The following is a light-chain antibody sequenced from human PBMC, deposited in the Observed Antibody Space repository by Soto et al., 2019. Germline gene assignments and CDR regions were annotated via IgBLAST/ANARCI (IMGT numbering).Light chain of an antibody. Sequence: EIVLTQSAGTLSWSPGERATPSWGASQSVSSSYLAWYQQKPGQAPRLLIYGASSRATGIPDRFSGSGSGTDFTLTISRLEPEDFAVYYCQQYGSSGTFGQGTKVDIK. CDR2: GAS. V-gene: IGKV3-20*01. CDR1: QSVSSSY. CDR3: QQYGSSGT. J-gene: IGKJ1*01.